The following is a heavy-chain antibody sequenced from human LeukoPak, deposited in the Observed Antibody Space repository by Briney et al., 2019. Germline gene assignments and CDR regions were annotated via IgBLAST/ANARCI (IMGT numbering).Heavy chain of an antibody. J-gene: IGHJ4*02. D-gene: IGHD5-18*01. CDR1: GGTFSSYA. Sequence: ASVKVSCKASGGTFSSYAISWVRQAPGQGLEWVGRINPNSGDTNYAQNFQGRVTMTRDTSISTAYIDLSRLRFDDTAVYYCARGYSYDFNYWGQGTLVTVSS. CDR2: INPNSGDT. V-gene: IGHV1-2*06. CDR3: ARGYSYDFNY.